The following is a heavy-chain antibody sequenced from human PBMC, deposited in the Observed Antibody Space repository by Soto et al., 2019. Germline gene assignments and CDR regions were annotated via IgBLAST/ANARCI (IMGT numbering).Heavy chain of an antibody. CDR2: ISPMFGAA. D-gene: IGHD3-10*01. CDR3: AREVQVHTPAFVY. CDR1: GGTFNTYA. V-gene: IGHV1-69*19. Sequence: VQLVQSGAEMKKPGSSGKGSCQSSGGTFNTYAMNWVRQAPGQGPEWMGDISPMFGAANYAPKFQGRVTITADESTGTSYMQLSSLTSEDTALYFCAREVQVHTPAFVYWGQGTLVTVSS. J-gene: IGHJ4*02.